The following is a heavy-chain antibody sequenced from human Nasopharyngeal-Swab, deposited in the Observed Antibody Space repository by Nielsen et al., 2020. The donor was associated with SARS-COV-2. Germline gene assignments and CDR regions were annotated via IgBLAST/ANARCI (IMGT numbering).Heavy chain of an antibody. CDR2: IWYDGSNK. CDR1: EFTFSSYG. V-gene: IGHV3-33*01. Sequence: GESLKISCAASEFTFSSYGMHWVRQAPGKGLEWVAVIWYDGSNKYYADSVKGRFTISRDNSKNTLYLQMNSLRAEDTAVYYCARDPIGYSSSSWWFDPWGQGTLVTVSS. J-gene: IGHJ5*02. CDR3: ARDPIGYSSSSWWFDP. D-gene: IGHD6-13*01.